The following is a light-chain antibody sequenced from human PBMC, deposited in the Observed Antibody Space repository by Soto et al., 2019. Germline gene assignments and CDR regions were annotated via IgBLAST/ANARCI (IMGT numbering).Light chain of an antibody. Sequence: QSVLTQPASVSGSPGQSITISCTGTSSDVGGYNYVSWYQHHPGKAPKLMIFEVSNRPSGVSNRFSGSKSGNTAYLTISGLQTEDEADYYCTSYTTSFTHLLGTVKKVTV. V-gene: IGLV2-14*01. CDR3: TSYTTSFTHL. CDR2: EVS. CDR1: SSDVGGYNY. J-gene: IGLJ1*01.